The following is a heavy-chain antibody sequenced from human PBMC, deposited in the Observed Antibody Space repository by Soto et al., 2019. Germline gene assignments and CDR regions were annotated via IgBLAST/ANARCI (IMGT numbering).Heavy chain of an antibody. D-gene: IGHD1-1*01. J-gene: IGHJ4*02. Sequence: VQLVESGGGLVQPGGSLRLSCATSGFTISNFWMTWVRQAPGKGLEWVANIKQDGSEKYYVDSVKGRFTISRDNAKNSLYLQMTGLRAEDTAGYYCARAVTGSPDYWGQGTLVTVSS. CDR1: GFTISNFW. V-gene: IGHV3-7*01. CDR2: IKQDGSEK. CDR3: ARAVTGSPDY.